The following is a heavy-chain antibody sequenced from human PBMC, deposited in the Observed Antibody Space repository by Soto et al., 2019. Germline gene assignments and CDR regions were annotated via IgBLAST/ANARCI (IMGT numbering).Heavy chain of an antibody. D-gene: IGHD6-13*01. Sequence: EVQLVESGGGLVQPGGSLRLSCAASGFTFSSYSMNWVRQAPGKGLEWVSYISSSSSTIYYADSVKGRFTISRDNAKNSLYLQMNSLRAEDTAVYYCARAGGHIAAASMDVWGKGTTVTVSS. CDR3: ARAGGHIAAASMDV. CDR2: ISSSSSTI. CDR1: GFTFSSYS. V-gene: IGHV3-48*01. J-gene: IGHJ6*03.